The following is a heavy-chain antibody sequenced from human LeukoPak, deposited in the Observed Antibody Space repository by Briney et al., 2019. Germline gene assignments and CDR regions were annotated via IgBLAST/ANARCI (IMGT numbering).Heavy chain of an antibody. D-gene: IGHD3-3*01. CDR1: GDSFRSYY. Sequence: SETLSLTCTVSGDSFRSYYWSWIRQPPGKGLEWIGYIYYSGSTNYNPSLKSRVTISVDTSKNQLSLKLNSVTAADTAVYYCAGGRNLEWFDYWGQGTLVTVSS. J-gene: IGHJ5*01. V-gene: IGHV4-59*01. CDR3: AGGRNLEWFDY. CDR2: IYYSGST.